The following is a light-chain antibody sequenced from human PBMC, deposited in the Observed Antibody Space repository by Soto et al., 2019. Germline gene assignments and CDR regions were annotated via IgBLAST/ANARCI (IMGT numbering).Light chain of an antibody. Sequence: EIVMTQSPATLSVSPGERATLSCRASQSVSSALAWYQHNPGRAPRLLIYGASTRATGIPARFSGRGSGTEFTLTISSLEPEDFAVYYCQQRSNWQWTFGQGTKVDI. CDR1: QSVSSA. CDR2: GAS. CDR3: QQRSNWQWT. J-gene: IGKJ1*01. V-gene: IGKV3-15*01.